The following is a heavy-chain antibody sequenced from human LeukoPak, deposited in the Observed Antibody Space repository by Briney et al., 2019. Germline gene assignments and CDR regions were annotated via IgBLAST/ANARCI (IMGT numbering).Heavy chain of an antibody. CDR1: GFTFSSYW. J-gene: IGHJ6*02. D-gene: IGHD1-14*01. Sequence: PGGSLRLSCAVSGFTFSSYWMQWVRQAPGKGPVWVSRINSDGSRTNYADSVKGRFTIARDNAKNTLSLQMNSLRAEDTALYYCAREKREPYNYYGMDVWGQGTTVTVSS. CDR2: INSDGSRT. CDR3: AREKREPYNYYGMDV. V-gene: IGHV3-74*01.